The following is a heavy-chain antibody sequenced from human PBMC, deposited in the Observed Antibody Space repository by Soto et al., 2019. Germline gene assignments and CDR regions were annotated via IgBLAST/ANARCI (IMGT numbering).Heavy chain of an antibody. Sequence: GGSLRLSCAASGFTFSSYSMNWVRQAPGKGLEWVSSISSSSSYIYYADSVKGRFTISRDNAKNSLYLQMNSLRAEDTAVYYCARERIRNWFDPWGQGTLVTVSS. CDR1: GFTFSSYS. J-gene: IGHJ5*02. V-gene: IGHV3-21*01. CDR3: ARERIRNWFDP. CDR2: ISSSSSYI.